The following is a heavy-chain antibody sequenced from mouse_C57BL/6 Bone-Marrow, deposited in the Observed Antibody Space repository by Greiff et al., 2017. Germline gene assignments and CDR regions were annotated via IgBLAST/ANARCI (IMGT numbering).Heavy chain of an antibody. CDR3: ARTNYYGSSYPHWYFDV. CDR2: SLPGSGST. D-gene: IGHD1-1*01. J-gene: IGHJ1*03. V-gene: IGHV1-9*01. Sequence: QVQLQQSGAELMKPGASVKLSCKATGYTFTGYWIEWVKQRHGHGLEWIGESLPGSGSTNYNEKFKGKATFTADTSSNTAYRQRSSLTTEDSAIDYCARTNYYGSSYPHWYFDVWGTGTTVTVSS. CDR1: GYTFTGYW.